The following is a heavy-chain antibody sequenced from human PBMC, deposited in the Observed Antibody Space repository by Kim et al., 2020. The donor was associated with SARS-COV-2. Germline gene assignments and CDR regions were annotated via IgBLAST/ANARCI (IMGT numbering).Heavy chain of an antibody. CDR2: INHSGST. D-gene: IGHD3-10*01. CDR3: ARGQAKAIYGLDY. J-gene: IGHJ4*02. Sequence: SETLSLTCAVYGGSFSGYYWSWIRQPPGKGLEWIGEINHSGSTNYNPSLKSRVTISVDTSKNQFSLKLSSVTAADTAVYYCARGQAKAIYGLDYWGQGTLVTVSS. CDR1: GGSFSGYY. V-gene: IGHV4-34*01.